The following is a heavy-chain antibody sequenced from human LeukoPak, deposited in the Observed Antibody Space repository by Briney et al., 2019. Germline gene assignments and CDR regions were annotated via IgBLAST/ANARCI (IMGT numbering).Heavy chain of an antibody. Sequence: ASVKVSFKASGYTFTSYYMHWVRQAPGQGLEWMGIINPSGGSASYAQKFQGRVTMTRDTSTSTVYMELSSLRSEDTAVYYCARCLMGELTPFDYWGQGTLVTVSS. J-gene: IGHJ4*02. CDR3: ARCLMGELTPFDY. CDR2: INPSGGSA. D-gene: IGHD3-16*01. V-gene: IGHV1-46*01. CDR1: GYTFTSYY.